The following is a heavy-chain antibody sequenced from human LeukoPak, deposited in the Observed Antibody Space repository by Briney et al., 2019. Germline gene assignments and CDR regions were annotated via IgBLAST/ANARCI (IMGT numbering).Heavy chain of an antibody. CDR2: INNSGTT. D-gene: IGHD6-19*01. CDR3: ARLAYSSGWPIDH. J-gene: IGHJ4*02. Sequence: SETLSLTCAVYGGSFSGYYWSWIRQPPGKGLEWIAEINNSGTTNYNPSFKSRVIISVDRSKNQFSLKLRSVTAADTAVYYCARLAYSSGWPIDHWGQGILVTVSS. V-gene: IGHV4-34*01. CDR1: GGSFSGYY.